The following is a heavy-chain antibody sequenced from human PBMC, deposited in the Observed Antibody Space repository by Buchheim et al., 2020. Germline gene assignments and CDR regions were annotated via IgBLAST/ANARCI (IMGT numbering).Heavy chain of an antibody. J-gene: IGHJ4*02. V-gene: IGHV4-34*01. CDR3: ARGGYSGHRL. CDR1: GGSFSAYW. Sequence: QVQLQQWGAGLLKPSETLSLTCAVSGGSFSAYWLTWIRQSPGKGLEWIGEINNRGTTNYNPSPKSRVTISVDTSKNQFSLRLSSVTAADRAVYYCARGGYSGHRLWGQGTL. D-gene: IGHD5-12*01. CDR2: INNRGTT.